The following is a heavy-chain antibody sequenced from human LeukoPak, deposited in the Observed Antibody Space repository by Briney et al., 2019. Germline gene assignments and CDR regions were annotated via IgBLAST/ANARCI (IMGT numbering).Heavy chain of an antibody. CDR1: GFGFDDYA. D-gene: IGHD3-22*01. CDR2: ISWNSGSI. J-gene: IGHJ4*02. V-gene: IGHV3-9*01. CDR3: AATYYYDRSGSIAQANFDY. Sequence: GGSLRLSCAASGFGFDDYAMHWVRQAPGKGLEWVSGISWNSGSIGYADSVKGRFTISRDNAKNSLYLQMNSLRAEDTALYYCAATYYYDRSGSIAQANFDYWGQGTLVTVSS.